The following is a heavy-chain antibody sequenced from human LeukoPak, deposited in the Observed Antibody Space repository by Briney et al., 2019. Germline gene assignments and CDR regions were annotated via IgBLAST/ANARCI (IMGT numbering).Heavy chain of an antibody. D-gene: IGHD5-18*01. CDR2: ISWNSGSI. CDR1: GFTFDDYA. Sequence: PGGSLRLSCAASGFTFDDYAMHWVRQAPGKGPEWVSGISWNSGSIGYADSVKGRFTISRDNAKNSLYLQMNSLRAEDTALYYCAKDGYSYGFLFNYWGQGTLVTVSS. J-gene: IGHJ4*02. CDR3: AKDGYSYGFLFNY. V-gene: IGHV3-9*01.